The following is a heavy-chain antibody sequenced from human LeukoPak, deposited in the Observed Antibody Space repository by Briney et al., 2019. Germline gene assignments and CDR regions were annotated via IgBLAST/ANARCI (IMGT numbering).Heavy chain of an antibody. CDR1: GFTFSDHY. Sequence: GGSLRLPCAASGFTFSDHYMDWVRQAPGKGLEWVGRTRNKANSYTTEYAASVKGRFTISRDDSNNSLYLQMNSLKTDDTAVYYCARSGRSGSYYSDFDYWGQGTLVTVSS. D-gene: IGHD1-26*01. J-gene: IGHJ4*02. V-gene: IGHV3-72*01. CDR3: ARSGRSGSYYSDFDY. CDR2: TRNKANSYTT.